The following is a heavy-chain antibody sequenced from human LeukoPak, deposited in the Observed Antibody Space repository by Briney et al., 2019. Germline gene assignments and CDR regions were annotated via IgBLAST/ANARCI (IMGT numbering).Heavy chain of an antibody. CDR3: ARQEYCSGGSCYTWFDP. CDR2: IYPADSDI. V-gene: IGHV5-51*01. CDR1: GYSINNYW. J-gene: IGHJ5*02. Sequence: GESLKISCKGSGYSINNYWIGWVRQMPGKGLEWMGIIYPADSDIRYSPSFQGQVTISADKSISTAYLQWSSLKASDTAIYYCARQEYCSGGSCYTWFDPWGQGTLVIVFS. D-gene: IGHD2-15*01.